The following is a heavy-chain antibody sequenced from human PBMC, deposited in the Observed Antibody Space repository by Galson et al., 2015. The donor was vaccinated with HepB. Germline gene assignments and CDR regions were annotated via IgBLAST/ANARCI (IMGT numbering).Heavy chain of an antibody. V-gene: IGHV3-23*01. D-gene: IGHD6-6*01. CDR3: AKDPTLSIAARRRAGYYFDY. J-gene: IGHJ4*02. CDR2: ISGSGGST. CDR1: GFTFSSYA. Sequence: SLRLSCAASGFTFSSYAMSWVRQAPGKGLEWVSAISGSGGSTYYADSVKGRFTISRDNSKNTLYLQMNSLRAEDTAVYYCAKDPTLSIAARRRAGYYFDYWGQGTLVTVSS.